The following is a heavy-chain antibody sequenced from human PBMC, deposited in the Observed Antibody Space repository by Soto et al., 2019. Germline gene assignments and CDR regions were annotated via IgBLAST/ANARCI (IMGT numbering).Heavy chain of an antibody. CDR3: ARDNFGYVDGFDM. Sequence: QVQLVQSGGEMKKPGASVKVSCKASGYTFSSYNINWVRQAPGQGLEWMGWISGYSSNTNYAQKFQGRVTMTTDTSTNTAYMELRSLGSDDTAVYYCARDNFGYVDGFDMWGQGTMVTVSS. CDR1: GYTFSSYN. D-gene: IGHD5-18*01. CDR2: ISGYSSNT. J-gene: IGHJ3*02. V-gene: IGHV1-18*01.